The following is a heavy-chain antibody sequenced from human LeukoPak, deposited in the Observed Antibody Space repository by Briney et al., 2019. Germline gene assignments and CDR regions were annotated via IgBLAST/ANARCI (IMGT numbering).Heavy chain of an antibody. D-gene: IGHD6-13*01. CDR2: IITYNGNT. CDR1: GYTFTSYG. V-gene: IGHV1-18*01. J-gene: IGHJ4*02. Sequence: AASVKVSCKASGYTFTSYGISWVRQAPGQGLEWMGWIITYNGNTNYAQKLQGRVTMTTDTSTSTAYMELRSLRSDDTDVYYCASTAYGSRKGYFDYWGQGTLVTVSS. CDR3: ASTAYGSRKGYFDY.